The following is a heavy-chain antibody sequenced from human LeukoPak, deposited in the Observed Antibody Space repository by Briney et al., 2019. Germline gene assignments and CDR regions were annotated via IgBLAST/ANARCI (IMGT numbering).Heavy chain of an antibody. CDR3: ARDLRPWGPDY. V-gene: IGHV4-39*07. D-gene: IGHD3-16*01. J-gene: IGHJ4*02. Sequence: SETLSLTCTVSGGSISSSSYYWGWIRQPPGKGLEWIGSIYYSGSTYYNPSLKSRVTISVDTSKNQFSLKLSSVTAADTAVYYCARDLRPWGPDYWGQGTLVTVSS. CDR2: IYYSGST. CDR1: GGSISSSSYY.